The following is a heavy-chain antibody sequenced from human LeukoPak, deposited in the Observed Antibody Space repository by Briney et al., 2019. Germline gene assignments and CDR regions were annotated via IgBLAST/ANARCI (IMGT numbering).Heavy chain of an antibody. CDR1: GFTFSDYY. J-gene: IGHJ4*02. CDR3: ASFYYDILTGYYPQDY. D-gene: IGHD3-9*01. Sequence: GGSLRLSCAASGFTFSDYYMSWIRQAPGKGLEWVSYISGSGSTIYYADSVKGRFTISRDNAKNSLYLQMNSLRAEDTAVYYCASFYYDILTGYYPQDYWGQGTLVTVSS. V-gene: IGHV3-11*01. CDR2: ISGSGSTI.